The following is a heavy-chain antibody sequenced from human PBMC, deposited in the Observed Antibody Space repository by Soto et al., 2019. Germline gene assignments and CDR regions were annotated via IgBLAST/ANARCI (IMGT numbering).Heavy chain of an antibody. J-gene: IGHJ4*02. D-gene: IGHD3-10*01. CDR3: ARDTLVTGVFEF. CDR2: VYYTVTT. CDR1: GGSIGSYH. Sequence: SETLSLTCTVSGGSIGSYHWSWVRQHPGKGLEWIASVYYTVTTNYNPSLGSRVTISIDAPENQISLKLTSVTAADTAFYYCARDTLVTGVFEFWGKGTMLTVSS. V-gene: IGHV4-59*01.